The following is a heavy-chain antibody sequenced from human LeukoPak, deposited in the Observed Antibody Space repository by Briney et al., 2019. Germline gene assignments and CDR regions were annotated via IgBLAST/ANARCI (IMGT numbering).Heavy chain of an antibody. CDR2: VYCTGST. CDR1: VGSISNYY. CDR3: ARGAMATTPFFDY. Sequence: PSETLSLTCPVSVGSISNYYYWTWIRQPPRKGLEWIGYVYCTGSTNFNPSLKSRVTMSLDTSRNRFSLKLTSLTAADTAVYYCARGAMATTPFFDYWGQGTLVTVSS. D-gene: IGHD5-24*01. V-gene: IGHV4-59*01. J-gene: IGHJ4*02.